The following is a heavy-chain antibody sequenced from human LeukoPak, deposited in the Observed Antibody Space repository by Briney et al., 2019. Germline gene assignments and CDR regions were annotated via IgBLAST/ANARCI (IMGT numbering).Heavy chain of an antibody. CDR1: GYTFTSYG. J-gene: IGHJ5*02. Sequence: GASVKVSCKASGYTFTSYGISWVRQAPGQGLEWMGWISAYNGNTNYAQKLQGRVTMTTDTSTSTAYMELRSPRSADTAVYYCARTSVLRFLEWVPHNWFDPWGQGTLVTVSS. D-gene: IGHD3-3*01. CDR2: ISAYNGNT. V-gene: IGHV1-18*01. CDR3: ARTSVLRFLEWVPHNWFDP.